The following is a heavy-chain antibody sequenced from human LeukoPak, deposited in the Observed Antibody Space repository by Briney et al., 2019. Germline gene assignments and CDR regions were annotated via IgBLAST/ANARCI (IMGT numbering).Heavy chain of an antibody. Sequence: PGGSLRLSCAASGFTFSSYSMNWVRQAPGKGLEWVSSISSSSSYIYYADSVKGRFTISRDNAKNSLYLQMNSLRAEDTAVYYCASDSLAIDAFDIWGQGTMVTVSS. J-gene: IGHJ3*02. CDR1: GFTFSSYS. CDR3: ASDSLAIDAFDI. V-gene: IGHV3-21*01. CDR2: ISSSSSYI. D-gene: IGHD1-1*01.